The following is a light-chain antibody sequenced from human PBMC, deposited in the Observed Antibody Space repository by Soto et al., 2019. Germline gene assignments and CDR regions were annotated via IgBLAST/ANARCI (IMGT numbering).Light chain of an antibody. CDR2: GTS. Sequence: MVLTQSPGTLALSPGRRATLSYRASHTVTSTYLAWYQQRRGQAPRLLIYGTSSRATGVPDRFSGSGSGTDFTLTISRLEPEHFAVYYCQQYGDSRWTFGQGTKVDIK. V-gene: IGKV3-20*01. J-gene: IGKJ1*01. CDR3: QQYGDSRWT. CDR1: HTVTSTY.